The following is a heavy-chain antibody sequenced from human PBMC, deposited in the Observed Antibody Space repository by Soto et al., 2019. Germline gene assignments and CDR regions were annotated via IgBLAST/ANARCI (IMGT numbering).Heavy chain of an antibody. J-gene: IGHJ4*02. CDR1: GGSISSSSYY. Sequence: SETLSLTCTVSGGSISSSSYYWGWIRQPPGKGLEWIGSIYYSGSTYYNPSLKSRVTISVDTSKNQFSLKLSSVTAADTAVYYCARLGARGELLEYWGQGTLVTVSS. V-gene: IGHV4-39*01. D-gene: IGHD1-26*01. CDR2: IYYSGST. CDR3: ARLGARGELLEY.